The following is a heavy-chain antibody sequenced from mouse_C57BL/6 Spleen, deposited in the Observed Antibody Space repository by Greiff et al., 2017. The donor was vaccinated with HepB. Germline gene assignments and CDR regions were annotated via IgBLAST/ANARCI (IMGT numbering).Heavy chain of an antibody. CDR1: GYAFSSSW. CDR2: IYPGDGDT. Sequence: VQLQESGPELVKPGASVKISCKASGYAFSSSWMNWVKQRPGKGLEWIGRIYPGDGDTNYNGKFKGKATLTADKSSSTAYMQLSSLTSEDSAVYFCARSNYLWYFDVWGTGTTVTVAS. V-gene: IGHV1-82*01. D-gene: IGHD1-1*02. J-gene: IGHJ1*03. CDR3: ARSNYLWYFDV.